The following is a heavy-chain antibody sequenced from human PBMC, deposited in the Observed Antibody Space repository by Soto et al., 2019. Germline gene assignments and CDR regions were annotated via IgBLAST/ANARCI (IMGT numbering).Heavy chain of an antibody. Sequence: GASVKVSCKASGYTFTSYAMHWVRQAPGQRLEWMGWINAGNGNTKYSQKFQGRVTITADKSTSTAYMELSSLRSEDTAVYYCARAPRFLRYFDSTANWFDPWGQGTLVTVSS. CDR1: GYTFTSYA. V-gene: IGHV1-3*01. CDR2: INAGNGNT. J-gene: IGHJ5*02. D-gene: IGHD3-9*01. CDR3: ARAPRFLRYFDSTANWFDP.